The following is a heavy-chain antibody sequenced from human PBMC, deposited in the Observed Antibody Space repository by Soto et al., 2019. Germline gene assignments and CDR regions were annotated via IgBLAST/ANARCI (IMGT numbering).Heavy chain of an antibody. D-gene: IGHD3-3*01. J-gene: IGHJ6*02. CDR1: GFTFSNYG. CDR2: ISYDGSNK. V-gene: IGHV3-30*18. CDR3: PNPAGYDFSSRHYTPYGMDV. Sequence: GGSLRLSCAASGFTFSNYGMHWVRQAPGKGLEWVAVISYDGSNKYYADSVKGRFTISRDNSKNTLYLQMNSLRAEDTAVYYCPNPAGYDFSSRHYTPYGMDVWGQGTTDTVS.